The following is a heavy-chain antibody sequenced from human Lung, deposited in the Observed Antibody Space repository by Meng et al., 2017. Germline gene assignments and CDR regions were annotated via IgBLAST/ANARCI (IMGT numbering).Heavy chain of an antibody. CDR3: ARGPTTMAHDFDY. J-gene: IGHJ4*02. V-gene: IGHV4-34*01. Sequence: QVQLQKWGAGFLKPSETLSLTCVVSGGSFSDYYWSWIRQPPGKGLEWIGEINHSGSTNYNPSLESRATISVDTSQNNLSLKLSSVTAADSAVYYCARGPTTMAHDFDYWGQGTLVTVSS. D-gene: IGHD4-11*01. CDR1: GGSFSDYY. CDR2: INHSGST.